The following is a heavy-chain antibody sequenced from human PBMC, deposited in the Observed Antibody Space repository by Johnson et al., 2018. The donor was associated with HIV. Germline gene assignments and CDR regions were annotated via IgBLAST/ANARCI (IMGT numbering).Heavy chain of an antibody. V-gene: IGHV3-30*14. D-gene: IGHD3-22*01. CDR2: ISYDGSNK. J-gene: IGHJ3*01. CDR1: GFTFSSYD. CDR3: AIPYFYDSGGYH. Sequence: QVQLVESGGGLVQPGGSLRLSCAASGFTFSSYDMHWVRQATGKGLEWVAVISYDGSNKYYADSVKGRFTISRDNSKNTLYLQMGSLRAEDMAVYYCAIPYFYDSGGYHWGQGTMVTVSS.